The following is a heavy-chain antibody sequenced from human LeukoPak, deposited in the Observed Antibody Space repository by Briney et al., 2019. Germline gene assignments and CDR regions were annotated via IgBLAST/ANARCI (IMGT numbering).Heavy chain of an antibody. V-gene: IGHV3-74*01. D-gene: IGHD3-10*01. J-gene: IGHJ4*02. CDR1: GFTFSTYW. CDR2: ISTDGSVT. CDR3: ARIGGSGSYSGHYFDH. Sequence: GGSLRLSCAASGFTFSTYWMHWVRRPRGKGLVWVSRISTDGSVTSYADSVKGRFTISRDNAKNTMYLQMNSLRAEDTAVYYCARIGGSGSYSGHYFDHWGQGTLVTVSS.